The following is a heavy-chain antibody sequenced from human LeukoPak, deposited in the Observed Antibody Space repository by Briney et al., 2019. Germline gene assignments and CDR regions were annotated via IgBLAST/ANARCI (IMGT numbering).Heavy chain of an antibody. J-gene: IGHJ4*02. CDR1: GGSISSSSYY. V-gene: IGHV4-39*01. CDR3: ARGIVATGPGY. CDR2: IYYSAST. Sequence: SETLFLTCTVSGGSISSSSYYWGWIRQPPGKGLEWIGSIYYSASTYYNPSLKSRVTISVDTSKNQFSLKLSSVTAADTAVYYCARGIVATGPGYWGQGTLVTVSS. D-gene: IGHD5-12*01.